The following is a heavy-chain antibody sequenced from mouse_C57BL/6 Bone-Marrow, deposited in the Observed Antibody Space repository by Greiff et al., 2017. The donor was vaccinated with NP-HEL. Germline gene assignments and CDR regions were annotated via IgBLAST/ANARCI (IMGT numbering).Heavy chain of an antibody. J-gene: IGHJ2*01. CDR3: ATPYRGDY. D-gene: IGHD2-10*01. V-gene: IGHV1-82*01. Sequence: QVHVKQSGPELVKPGASVKISCKASGYAFSSSWMNWVKQRPGKGLEWIGRIYPGDGDTNYNGKFKGKATLTADKSSSTAYMQLSSLTSEDSAVYFCATPYRGDYWGQGTTLTVSS. CDR2: IYPGDGDT. CDR1: GYAFSSSW.